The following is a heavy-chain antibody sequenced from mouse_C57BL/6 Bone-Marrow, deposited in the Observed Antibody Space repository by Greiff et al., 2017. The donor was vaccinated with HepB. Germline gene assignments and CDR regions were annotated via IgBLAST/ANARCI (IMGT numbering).Heavy chain of an antibody. CDR3: ASDYYGSSYLDY. CDR2: INSDGGSA. J-gene: IGHJ4*01. Sequence: EVQLVESGGGLVQPGESLKLSCESNEYEFPSHDMSWVRKTPEKRLELVAAINSDGGSAYYPDTMERRFIISRDNTKKTLELQMSSRRSEDTALYYCASDYYGSSYLDYWGQGTSVTVSS. V-gene: IGHV5-2*01. CDR1: EYEFPSHD. D-gene: IGHD1-1*01.